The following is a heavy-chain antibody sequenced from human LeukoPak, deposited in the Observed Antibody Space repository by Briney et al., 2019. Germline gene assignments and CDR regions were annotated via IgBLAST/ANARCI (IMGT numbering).Heavy chain of an antibody. CDR2: ISSSSSYI. CDR3: ARGNDYGDYWDAFDI. V-gene: IGHV3-21*01. Sequence: GGSLRLSCAASGFTFSSYSVNWVRQAPGKGLEWVSSISSSSSYIYYADSVKGRFTISRDNAKNSLYLQMNSLRAEDTAVYYCARGNDYGDYWDAFDIWGQGTMVTVSS. J-gene: IGHJ3*02. D-gene: IGHD4-17*01. CDR1: GFTFSSYS.